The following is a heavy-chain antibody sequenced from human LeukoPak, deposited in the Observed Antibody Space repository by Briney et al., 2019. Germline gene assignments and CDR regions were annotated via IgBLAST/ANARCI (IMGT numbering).Heavy chain of an antibody. D-gene: IGHD6-19*01. CDR2: TYYRSKGYN. CDR3: ARGAVAHFDC. J-gene: IGHJ4*02. V-gene: IGHV6-1*01. Sequence: SQTLSLTCAISGDSVSSNSVAWNWIRQSPSRGLEWLGRTYYRSKGYNDYAVSVKSRITINSDTSKNQFSLHLNSVTPDDTAVYYCARGAVAHFDCWGQGTLVTVSS. CDR1: GDSVSSNSVA.